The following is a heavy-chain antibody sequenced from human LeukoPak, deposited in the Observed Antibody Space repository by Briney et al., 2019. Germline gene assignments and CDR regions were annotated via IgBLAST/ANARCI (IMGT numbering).Heavy chain of an antibody. CDR3: VLYDLWSGYYGVDY. V-gene: IGHV1-2*02. CDR2: INPNNGGR. CDR1: GYTFTGYY. Sequence: ASVKVCCKASGYTFTGYYMHWVRQAPGQGREWMGWINPNNGGRNCAQKFQGRVTMTRDTSITTAYMELSRLTSDDTAVYYCVLYDLWSGYYGVDYWGQGTLVIVSS. J-gene: IGHJ4*02. D-gene: IGHD3-3*01.